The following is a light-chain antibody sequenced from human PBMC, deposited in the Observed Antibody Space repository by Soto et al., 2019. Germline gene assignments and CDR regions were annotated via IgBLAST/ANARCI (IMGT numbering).Light chain of an antibody. CDR1: QTVSRR. Sequence: EVVLWQSPATLSVSPGERVTLSCRASQTVSRRLAWYQQRPGKAPRLLIYGASTRATGIPARFSGSGSGTEFTLTISSLQSEDFAVYYCQQYYDRPITFAEGTRLENK. CDR3: QQYYDRPIT. V-gene: IGKV3-15*01. CDR2: GAS. J-gene: IGKJ5*01.